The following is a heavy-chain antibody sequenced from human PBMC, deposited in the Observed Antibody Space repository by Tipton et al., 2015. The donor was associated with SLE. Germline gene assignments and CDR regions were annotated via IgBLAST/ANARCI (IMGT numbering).Heavy chain of an antibody. CDR1: GYSFTSYW. CDR3: ARHSGAPYYYDSSGYDY. D-gene: IGHD3-22*01. V-gene: IGHV5-51*01. Sequence: QLVQSGAEVKKPGESLKISCKGSGYSFTSYWIGWVRQMPGKGLEWMGIIYPGDSDTRYSPSFQGQVTISADQSISTADLQWSSLKAWDTAMYYCARHSGAPYYYDSSGYDYWGQGTLVTVSS. CDR2: IYPGDSDT. J-gene: IGHJ4*02.